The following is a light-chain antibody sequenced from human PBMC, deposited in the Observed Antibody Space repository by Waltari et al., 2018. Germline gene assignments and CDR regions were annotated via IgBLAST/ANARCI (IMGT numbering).Light chain of an antibody. J-gene: IGKJ1*01. V-gene: IGKV1-39*01. CDR2: ATS. CDR1: QSISTY. Sequence: DSQMTQSPSSLSASFADRVTITCRASQSISTYLNWYQQIPGKAPKLLIYATSNLQSGVPSRFSGSGSGTHFTLTISSLQPEDFSIYYCQQSYTSPWTFGQGTRVEIK. CDR3: QQSYTSPWT.